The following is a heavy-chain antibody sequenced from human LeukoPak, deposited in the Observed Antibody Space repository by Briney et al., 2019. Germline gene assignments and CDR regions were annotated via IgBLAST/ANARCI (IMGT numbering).Heavy chain of an antibody. D-gene: IGHD3-22*01. J-gene: IGHJ4*02. CDR3: ARVAPGYYYDSSGPQLDY. CDR2: IYYSGST. V-gene: IGHV4-59*01. CDR1: GGSISSYY. Sequence: PSETLSLTCTVSGGSISSYYWSWIRQPPGKGLEWIGYIYYSGSTNYNPSLKSRVTISVDTSKNQFSLKLSSVTAADTAVYYCARVAPGYYYDSSGPQLDYWGQGTLVTVSS.